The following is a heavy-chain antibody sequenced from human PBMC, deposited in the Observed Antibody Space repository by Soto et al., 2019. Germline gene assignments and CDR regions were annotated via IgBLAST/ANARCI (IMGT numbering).Heavy chain of an antibody. CDR1: GYTFTSYD. CDR3: VKGEYYYDGSAYYPFDY. V-gene: IGHV1-3*01. D-gene: IGHD3-22*01. CDR2: INAGNGNT. J-gene: IGHJ4*02. Sequence: ASVKVSCKASGYTFTSYDMHWVRQAPGQRLEWMGWINAGNGNTKYSQKFQGRVTITRDTSASTAYMELSSLRSEDTAVYYCVKGEYYYDGSAYYPFDYWGQGRMVTVSS.